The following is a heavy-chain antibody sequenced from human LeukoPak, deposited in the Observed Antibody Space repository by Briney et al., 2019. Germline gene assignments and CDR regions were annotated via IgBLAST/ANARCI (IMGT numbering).Heavy chain of an antibody. CDR1: GFTFSSYG. J-gene: IGHJ6*03. D-gene: IGHD1-26*01. V-gene: IGHV3-21*01. Sequence: GGSQRLSCAASGFTFSSYGMSWIRQAPGKGLEWVSSISSSSSYIYYADSVRGRFTISRDNAKNSLYLQMNSLRAEDTAVYYCARDPYSGSYGNYYYYFMDVWGKGTTVTISS. CDR2: ISSSSSYI. CDR3: ARDPYSGSYGNYYYYFMDV.